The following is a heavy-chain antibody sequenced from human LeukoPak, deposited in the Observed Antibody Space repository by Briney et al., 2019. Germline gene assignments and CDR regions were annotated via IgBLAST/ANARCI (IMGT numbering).Heavy chain of an antibody. V-gene: IGHV3-21*04. CDR3: ARDRDGGYFDY. J-gene: IGHJ4*02. Sequence: PGGSLRLSCAASGFSFSGYSMNWVRQAPGKGLEWVSSITSSSSYIHYADSVRGRFTISRDNDKNSLYLQMSSLRAEDTAVYYCARDRDGGYFDYWGQGTLVTVSS. D-gene: IGHD3-10*01. CDR1: GFSFSGYS. CDR2: ITSSSSYI.